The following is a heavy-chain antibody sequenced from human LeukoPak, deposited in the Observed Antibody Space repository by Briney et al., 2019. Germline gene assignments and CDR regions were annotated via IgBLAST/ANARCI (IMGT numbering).Heavy chain of an antibody. D-gene: IGHD4-17*01. V-gene: IGHV3-23*01. Sequence: GGSLRLSCAASGFTFNNYAMNWVRQGPGEGLEWVSAISGTGSSTYYADSVKGRFTISRDNAENSLFLQMNSLRAEDTAVYFCASNDYRDEGIDSWGQGTLVTVSS. CDR1: GFTFNNYA. CDR2: ISGTGSST. CDR3: ASNDYRDEGIDS. J-gene: IGHJ4*02.